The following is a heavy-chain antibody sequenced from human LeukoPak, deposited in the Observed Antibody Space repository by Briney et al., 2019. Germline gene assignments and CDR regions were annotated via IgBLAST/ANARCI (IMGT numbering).Heavy chain of an antibody. D-gene: IGHD1-14*01. J-gene: IGHJ5*02. V-gene: IGHV3-23*01. Sequence: GGSLRLSCAASGFTVSSNYMSWVRQAPGKGLEWVSGLSGSGGSTYYGDSVKGRFTISGDISKNTLYLQMNSLRAEDTAVYYCAKEPGPWGQGTLVTVSS. CDR3: AKEPGP. CDR2: LSGSGGST. CDR1: GFTVSSNY.